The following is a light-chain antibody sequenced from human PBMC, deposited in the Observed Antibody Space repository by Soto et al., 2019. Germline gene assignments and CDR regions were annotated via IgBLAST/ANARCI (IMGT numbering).Light chain of an antibody. Sequence: QSALTQPASVSGSPGQSITMSCTGTSSDVANHNFVSWYQQHPGKAPKVIIYEVSRRPSGISNRFSGSKSGNPAYLTISGLQADDDADYFCSSCSATATLVFGGGTK. CDR3: SSCSATATLV. V-gene: IGLV2-23*02. CDR1: SSDVANHNF. CDR2: EVS. J-gene: IGLJ3*02.